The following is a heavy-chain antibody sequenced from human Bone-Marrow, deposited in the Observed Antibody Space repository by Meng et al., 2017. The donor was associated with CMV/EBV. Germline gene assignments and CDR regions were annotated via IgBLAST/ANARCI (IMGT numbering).Heavy chain of an antibody. J-gene: IGHJ4*02. CDR1: GGSISSYY. Sequence: SETLSLTCTVSGGSISSYYWSWIRQPPGKGLEWIGYIYYSGSTNYNPSLKSRVTISVDTSKNQFSLRLSSVTAADTAVYYCARGTTATHGYYFDYWGQGPLVTVSS. CDR3: ARGTTATHGYYFDY. CDR2: IYYSGST. V-gene: IGHV4-59*01. D-gene: IGHD2-8*01.